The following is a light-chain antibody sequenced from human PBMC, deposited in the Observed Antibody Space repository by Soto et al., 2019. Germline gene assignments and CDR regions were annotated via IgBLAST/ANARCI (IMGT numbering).Light chain of an antibody. CDR1: QSFAAS. CDR2: DAS. V-gene: IGKV3-11*01. J-gene: IGKJ3*01. Sequence: EIVLTQSPATLSLSPGERATPSSRASQSFAASLAWYHQKPGQAPRLLIYDASNRATGIPARFSGSGSGTDFTLTISSREPEDFAVYYCQQRSNWLFTFGPGTKVDIK. CDR3: QQRSNWLFT.